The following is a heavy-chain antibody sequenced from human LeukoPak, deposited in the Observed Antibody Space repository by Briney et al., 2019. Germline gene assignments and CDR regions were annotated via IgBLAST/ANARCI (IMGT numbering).Heavy chain of an antibody. Sequence: GASVKVSCKASGYTFTGYYMHWVRQAPGQGLEWMGWINPNSGGTNYAQKFQGRVTMTRDTSISTAYMELSRLRSDDTAVYYCARGAGYSYGYDWFDPWGQGTLVTVSS. J-gene: IGHJ5*02. CDR2: INPNSGGT. V-gene: IGHV1-2*02. D-gene: IGHD5-18*01. CDR3: ARGAGYSYGYDWFDP. CDR1: GYTFTGYY.